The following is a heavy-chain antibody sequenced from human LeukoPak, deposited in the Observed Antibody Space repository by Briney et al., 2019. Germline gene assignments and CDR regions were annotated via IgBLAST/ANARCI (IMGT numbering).Heavy chain of an antibody. V-gene: IGHV4-59*01. Sequence: PSETLSLTCAVAGGSISSSYWTWIRQPPGMGLEWIGYIYKSGSTNYTPSLKSRVTISIDTSKNQFSLKLSSVTAADTAVYYCAREPNYYDSSGYHHWGQGTLVTVSS. D-gene: IGHD3-22*01. J-gene: IGHJ5*02. CDR2: IYKSGST. CDR3: AREPNYYDSSGYHH. CDR1: GGSISSSY.